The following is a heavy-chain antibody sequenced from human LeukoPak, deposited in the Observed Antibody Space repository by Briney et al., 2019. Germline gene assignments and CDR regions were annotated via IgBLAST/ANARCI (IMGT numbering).Heavy chain of an antibody. CDR3: ARDPRSDFWSGPYYMDV. CDR1: GYTFTGYY. Sequence: ASVKVSCKASGYTFTGYYMHWVRQAPGQGLEWMGWINPNSGGTNYAQKFQGRVTMTTDTSTSTAYMELRSLRSDDTAVYYCARDPRSDFWSGPYYMDVWGKGTTVTVSS. J-gene: IGHJ6*03. CDR2: INPNSGGT. V-gene: IGHV1-2*02. D-gene: IGHD3-3*01.